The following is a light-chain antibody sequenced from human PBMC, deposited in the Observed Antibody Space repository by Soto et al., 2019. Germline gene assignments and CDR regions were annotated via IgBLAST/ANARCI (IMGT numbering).Light chain of an antibody. CDR2: GAS. CDR1: LSVATF. CDR3: QQSYGTPRT. J-gene: IGKJ2*01. V-gene: IGKV1-39*01. Sequence: DIQMTQSPSSLSASVGDRVAITCRASLSVATFLNWYQQRPGEAPKLLIYGASTLQSGVPARFSGSGSGTDFTLTISSLHPEDFATYYCQQSYGTPRTFGHGTKVEIK.